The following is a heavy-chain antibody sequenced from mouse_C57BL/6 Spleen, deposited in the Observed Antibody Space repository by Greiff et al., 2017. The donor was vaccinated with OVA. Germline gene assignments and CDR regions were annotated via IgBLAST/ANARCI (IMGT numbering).Heavy chain of an antibody. CDR2: IYPGSGNT. Sequence: VQLQQSGAELVRPGASVKLSCKASGYTFTDYYINWVKQRPGQGLEWIARIYPGSGNTYYNEKFKGKATLTAEKSSSTAYMQLSSLTSEDSAVYFCARAGGNYGFFCFDYWGQGTTLTVSS. CDR3: ARAGGNYGFFCFDY. V-gene: IGHV1-76*01. CDR1: GYTFTDYY. J-gene: IGHJ2*01. D-gene: IGHD2-1*01.